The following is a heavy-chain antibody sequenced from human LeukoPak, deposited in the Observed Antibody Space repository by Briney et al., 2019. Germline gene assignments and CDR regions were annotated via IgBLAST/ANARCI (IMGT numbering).Heavy chain of an antibody. CDR2: IYYSGST. CDR3: ARSGVANFDY. J-gene: IGHJ4*02. Sequence: GSLRLPCAASGFTFSSYWTSWIRQPPGKGLEWIGYIYYSGSTNYNPSLKSRVTISVDTSKNQFSLKLSSVTAADTAVYYCARSGVANFDYWGQGTLVTVSS. D-gene: IGHD7-27*01. V-gene: IGHV4-59*01. CDR1: GFTFSSYW.